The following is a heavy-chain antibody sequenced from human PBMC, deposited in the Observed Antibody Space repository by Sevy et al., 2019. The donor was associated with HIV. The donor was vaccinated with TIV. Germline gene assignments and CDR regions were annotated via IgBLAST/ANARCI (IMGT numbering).Heavy chain of an antibody. Sequence: GGSLRLSCAVSGFTFRSYWMSWVRQAPGKGLEWVAHIKVDGSEKYHVDSVKGRFTISRDKAMNSLFLQMNSLRVEDTAVYYCARDCSSTSCLWGLDVWGQGTAVTVSS. CDR1: GFTFRSYW. CDR2: IKVDGSEK. V-gene: IGHV3-7*03. CDR3: ARDCSSTSCLWGLDV. D-gene: IGHD2-2*01. J-gene: IGHJ6*02.